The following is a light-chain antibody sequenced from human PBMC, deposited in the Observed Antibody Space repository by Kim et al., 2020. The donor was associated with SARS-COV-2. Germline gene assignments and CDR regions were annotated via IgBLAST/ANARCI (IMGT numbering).Light chain of an antibody. CDR2: SNN. CDR1: SSNIGSNY. Sequence: ELTQPPSASGTPGQRVTISCSGSSSNIGSNYVYWYQQLPGTAPKLLIYSNNQRPSGVPDRFSGSKSGTSTSLAISGLRSEDEADYYCAAWDDSLSGPVFGGGTQLTVL. J-gene: IGLJ2*01. CDR3: AAWDDSLSGPV. V-gene: IGLV1-47*02.